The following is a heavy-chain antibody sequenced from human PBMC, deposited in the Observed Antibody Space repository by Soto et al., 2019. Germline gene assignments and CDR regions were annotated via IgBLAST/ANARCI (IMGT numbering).Heavy chain of an antibody. J-gene: IGHJ4*02. Sequence: ETLSLTCTVPGGSINTFYWSWVRQPAGKGLEWIGRIFSSGSTSFNPSLESRVAMSVDTSKNHFSLNLSSVTAADMAVYYCAREGSYSAYNFAHGIQLWSFDFWGQGALVTVSS. CDR3: AREGSYSAYNFAHGIQLWSFDF. CDR2: IFSSGST. V-gene: IGHV4-4*07. D-gene: IGHD5-12*01. CDR1: GGSINTFY.